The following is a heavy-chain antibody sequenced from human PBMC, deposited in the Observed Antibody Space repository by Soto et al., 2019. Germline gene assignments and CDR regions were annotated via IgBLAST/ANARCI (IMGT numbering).Heavy chain of an antibody. J-gene: IGHJ6*02. D-gene: IGHD6-13*01. Sequence: PSETLSLTCTVSGGSISSSSYYWGWIRQPPGKGLEWIGSIYYSGSTYYNPSLKSRVTISVDTSKNQFSLKLSSVTAADTAVYYCARHHQSSSQKRKYGMDVWGQGTTVTVSS. CDR2: IYYSGST. V-gene: IGHV4-39*01. CDR3: ARHHQSSSQKRKYGMDV. CDR1: GGSISSSSYY.